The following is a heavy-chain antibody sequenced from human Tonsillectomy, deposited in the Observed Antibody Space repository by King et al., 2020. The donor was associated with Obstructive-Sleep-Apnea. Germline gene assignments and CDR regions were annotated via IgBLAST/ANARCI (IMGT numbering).Heavy chain of an antibody. D-gene: IGHD4-17*01. J-gene: IGHJ4*02. V-gene: IGHV3-30*04. CDR2: ISYDGSHK. CDR3: ARENYGDFYFDY. CDR1: GFTFSSYA. Sequence: QLVQSGGGVVQPGRSLRLSCAASGFTFSSYAMHWVRQAPGKGLEWVAVISYDGSHKYYTDSVKGRFTISRDNSKNTLFLQMNSLRPEDTAVYYCARENYGDFYFDYWGQGTLVTVSS.